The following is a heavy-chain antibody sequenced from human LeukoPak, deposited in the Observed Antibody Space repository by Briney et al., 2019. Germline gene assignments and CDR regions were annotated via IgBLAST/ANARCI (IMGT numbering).Heavy chain of an antibody. CDR2: TYYRSKWYN. Sequence: SQTLSLTCAMSGDSVSGDSATWNWIRQSPSRGLEWLGRTYYRSKWYNDYAVSMKSRLTINPDTSKNQFSLHLNSVTPEDTALYYCARGDSGSYGFDVWGQGTLVTVSS. V-gene: IGHV6-1*01. CDR3: ARGDSGSYGFDV. D-gene: IGHD1-26*01. CDR1: GDSVSGDSAT. J-gene: IGHJ3*01.